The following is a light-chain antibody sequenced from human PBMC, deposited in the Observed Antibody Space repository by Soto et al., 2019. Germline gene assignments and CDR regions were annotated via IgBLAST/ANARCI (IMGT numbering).Light chain of an antibody. CDR2: EVS. J-gene: IGLJ1*01. CDR1: SSDVGGYNY. Sequence: QSALTQPASVSGSPGQSITISCTGTSSDVGGYNYVSWYQQHPGKAPKLMIYEVSNRPSGVSNRFSGSKSGNTASLTIPGLQAEDEADYYCSSYTSSSTPYVFVTGTKLTVL. CDR3: SSYTSSSTPYV. V-gene: IGLV2-14*01.